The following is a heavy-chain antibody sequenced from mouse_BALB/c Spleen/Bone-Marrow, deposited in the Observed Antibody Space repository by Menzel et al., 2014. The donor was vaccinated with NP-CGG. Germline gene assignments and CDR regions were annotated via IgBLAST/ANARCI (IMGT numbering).Heavy chain of an antibody. D-gene: IGHD1-1*01. CDR3: ARDSITTVVATDY. Sequence: VQLQQSGAELVKPGASVKLSCKASGYTFTSYWMHWVKQRPGQGLEWIGEIDPSDSYTNYNQKFKGKATLTVDKSSSTAYMQLSSLTSEDSAVYHCARDSITTVVATDYWGQGTTLTVSS. CDR1: GYTFTSYW. J-gene: IGHJ2*01. CDR2: IDPSDSYT. V-gene: IGHV1-69*02.